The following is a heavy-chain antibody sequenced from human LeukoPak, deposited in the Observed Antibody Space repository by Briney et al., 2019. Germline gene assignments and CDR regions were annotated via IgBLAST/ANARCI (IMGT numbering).Heavy chain of an antibody. J-gene: IGHJ3*02. CDR3: ARFLDYYDSSGYYGGAFDI. CDR2: INWNGGST. Sequence: GGSLRLSCAASGFTFDDYGMSWVRQAPGKGLERVSGINWNGGSTGYADSVKGRFTISRDNAKNSLYLQMNSLRAEDTALYYCARFLDYYDSSGYYGGAFDIWGQGTMVTVSS. CDR1: GFTFDDYG. V-gene: IGHV3-20*04. D-gene: IGHD3-22*01.